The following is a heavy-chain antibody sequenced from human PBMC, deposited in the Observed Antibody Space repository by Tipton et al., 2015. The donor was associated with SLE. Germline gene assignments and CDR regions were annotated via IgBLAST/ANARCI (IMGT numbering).Heavy chain of an antibody. CDR2: IYYSGST. J-gene: IGHJ4*02. V-gene: IGHV4-59*01. Sequence: TLSLTCTISGGSFSNYYWSWIRQPPGKGLEWIGYIYYSGSTNYNPSLKSRVTISVDTSKNQFSLKLSSVTAADTAVYYCARADFWSGYFDYWGQGTLVTVSS. CDR1: GGSFSNYY. CDR3: ARADFWSGYFDY. D-gene: IGHD3-3*01.